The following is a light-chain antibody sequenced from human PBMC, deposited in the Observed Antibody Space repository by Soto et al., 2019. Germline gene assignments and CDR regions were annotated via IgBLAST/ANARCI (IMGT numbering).Light chain of an antibody. CDR3: AAWDDSLNAYV. Sequence: QSVLTQPPSASGTPGQRVTISCSGSSSNIGSNTVNWYQQVPGTAPRFLIYSDNQRPSGVPDRVSGSKSGTSASLAISGLHSEDEADYYCAAWDDSLNAYVFGTGTKVTVL. J-gene: IGLJ1*01. CDR1: SSNIGSNT. V-gene: IGLV1-44*01. CDR2: SDN.